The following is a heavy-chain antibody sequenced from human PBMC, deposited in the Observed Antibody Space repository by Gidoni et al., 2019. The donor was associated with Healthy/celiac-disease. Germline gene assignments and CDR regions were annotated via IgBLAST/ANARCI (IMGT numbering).Heavy chain of an antibody. D-gene: IGHD3-22*01. Sequence: QVQLQESGPGLVTPSVTLSLTCTVPGCSISSYYWSWIRQPPGKGLECIGYIYYSGSTNYHPTLKSRGTISVDPSKNQFSLKLSSVTAADPAVYYCARLDDSSGYYNWYFDLFGPWHPCHCLL. J-gene: IGHJ2*01. CDR3: ARLDDSSGYYNWYFDL. V-gene: IGHV4-59*01. CDR2: IYYSGST. CDR1: GCSISSYY.